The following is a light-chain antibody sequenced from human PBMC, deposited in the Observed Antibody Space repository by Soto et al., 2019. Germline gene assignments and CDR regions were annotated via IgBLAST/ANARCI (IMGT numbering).Light chain of an antibody. J-gene: IGKJ5*01. CDR3: QQSYST. CDR2: DAS. CDR1: QSISTY. Sequence: DIQMTQSPSSLSASVGARVTITCRASQSISTYLNWYQKKPGKAPNLLIYDASRLQSGVPSRLSGSGGGTDFTLTISSLQPEDFATYYCQQSYSTFGQGTRLEIK. V-gene: IGKV1-39*01.